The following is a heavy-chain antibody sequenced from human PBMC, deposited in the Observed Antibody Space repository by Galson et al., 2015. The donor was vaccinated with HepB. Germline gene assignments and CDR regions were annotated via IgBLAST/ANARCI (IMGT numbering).Heavy chain of an antibody. Sequence: SVKVSCKASGYTFTSYGISWVRQAPGQGLEWMGWISAYNGNTNYAQKLQGRVTMTTDTSTSTAYMELRSLRSDDTAVYYCASLGYGSGSYQIDYWGQGTLVTVSS. D-gene: IGHD3-10*01. J-gene: IGHJ4*02. CDR2: ISAYNGNT. CDR1: GYTFTSYG. CDR3: ASLGYGSGSYQIDY. V-gene: IGHV1-18*01.